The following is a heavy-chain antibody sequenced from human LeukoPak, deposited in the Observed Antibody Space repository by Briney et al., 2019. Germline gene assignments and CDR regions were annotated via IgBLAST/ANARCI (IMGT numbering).Heavy chain of an antibody. V-gene: IGHV3-53*01. CDR3: ARGWTYDSSGYYYGFDY. J-gene: IGHJ4*02. CDR1: GFTVSSNY. CDR2: IYSGGST. Sequence: PGGSLRLSCAASGFTVSSNYMSWVRQAPGKGLEWVSVIYSGGSTYYADSVKGRFTISRDNSKNTLYLQMNSLRAEDTAVYYCARGWTYDSSGYYYGFDYWGQGTLGTVSS. D-gene: IGHD3-22*01.